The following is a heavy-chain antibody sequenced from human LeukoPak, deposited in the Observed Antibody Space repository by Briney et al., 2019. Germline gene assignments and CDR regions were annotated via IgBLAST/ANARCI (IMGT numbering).Heavy chain of an antibody. V-gene: IGHV1-69*05. CDR2: IIPIFGTA. Sequence: ASVEVSCKASGGTFSSYAISWVRQAPGQGLEWMGGIIPIFGTANYAQKFQGRVTITTDESTSTAYMELSSLRSEDTAVYYCARITMVRGANWFDPWGQGTLVTVSS. CDR3: ARITMVRGANWFDP. CDR1: GGTFSSYA. D-gene: IGHD3-10*01. J-gene: IGHJ5*02.